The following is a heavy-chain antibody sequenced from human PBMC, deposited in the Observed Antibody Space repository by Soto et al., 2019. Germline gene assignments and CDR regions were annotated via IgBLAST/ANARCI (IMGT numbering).Heavy chain of an antibody. Sequence: GGSLRLSXAASGFTFSGSAMHWVRQASGKGLEWVGRIRSKANSYATAYAASVKGRFTISRDDSKNTAYLQMNSLKTEDTAVYYCTRGGGIRTYYYYYGMDVWGQGTTVTVSS. CDR3: TRGGGIRTYYYYYGMDV. V-gene: IGHV3-73*01. CDR2: IRSKANSYAT. CDR1: GFTFSGSA. D-gene: IGHD1-20*01. J-gene: IGHJ6*02.